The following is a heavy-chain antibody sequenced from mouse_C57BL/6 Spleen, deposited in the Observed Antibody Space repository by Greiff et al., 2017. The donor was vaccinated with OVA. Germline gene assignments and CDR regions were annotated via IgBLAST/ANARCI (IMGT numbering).Heavy chain of an antibody. CDR1: GFSLTSYG. Sequence: VKVEESGPGLVAPSQSLSITCTVSGFSLTSYGVSWVRQPPGKGLEWVGVIWGDGSKHYPSALIYRLSISKDDSKSQVFLQLNSLQTDDTAAYYCAKRSNYCAMDYWGQGTSVTVSS. J-gene: IGHJ4*01. D-gene: IGHD2-5*01. CDR3: AKRSNYCAMDY. V-gene: IGHV2-3*01. CDR2: IWGDGSK.